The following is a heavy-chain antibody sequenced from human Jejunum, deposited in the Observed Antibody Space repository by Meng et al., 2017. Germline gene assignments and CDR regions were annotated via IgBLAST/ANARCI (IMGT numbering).Heavy chain of an antibody. D-gene: IGHD3-10*01. Sequence: GESLKISCAASGFTFSNQSMSWVRQAPGKGLEWVSVILDRDGITSYADSVKGRFTISRDNYKNTLYLQMSSLRVDDTAVYHCANRAWLESWGQGTLVTVSS. CDR2: ILDRDGIT. V-gene: IGHV3-23*01. CDR1: GFTFSNQS. J-gene: IGHJ5*01. CDR3: ANRAWLES.